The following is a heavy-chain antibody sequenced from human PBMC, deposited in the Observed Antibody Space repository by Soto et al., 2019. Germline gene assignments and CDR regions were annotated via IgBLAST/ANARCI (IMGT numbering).Heavy chain of an antibody. CDR3: ARAPKYYYDSSGYYYFDY. V-gene: IGHV1-2*04. CDR2: INPNSGGT. CDR1: GYTFTGYY. D-gene: IGHD3-22*01. J-gene: IGHJ4*02. Sequence: QVQLVQSGAEVKKPGASVKVSCKASGYTFTGYYMHWVRQAPGQGLEWMGWINPNSGGTNYAQKFQGWVTMTRDTSISTAYRELSRLRSDDTAVYYCARAPKYYYDSSGYYYFDYWGQGTLVTVSS.